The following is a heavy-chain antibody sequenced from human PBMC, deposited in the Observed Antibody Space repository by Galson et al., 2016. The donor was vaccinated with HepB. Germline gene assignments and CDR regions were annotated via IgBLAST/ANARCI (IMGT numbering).Heavy chain of an antibody. Sequence: SLRLSCAASGFAFGSHWMHWVRQVPGKGLVWVSRINSDGTISNYADSVKGRFTISRDNAKNPLYLQMNSLRVEDTAVYYCGRDHSVVLTTAYNWFEPWGQGTLVTVSS. CDR3: GRDHSVVLTTAYNWFEP. D-gene: IGHD4-23*01. CDR1: GFAFGSHW. J-gene: IGHJ5*02. CDR2: INSDGTIS. V-gene: IGHV3-74*01.